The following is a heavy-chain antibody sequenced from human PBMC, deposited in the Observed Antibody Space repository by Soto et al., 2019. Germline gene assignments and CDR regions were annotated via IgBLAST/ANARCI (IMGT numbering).Heavy chain of an antibody. J-gene: IGHJ4*02. V-gene: IGHV3-66*01. CDR2: IYGGGTT. Sequence: EVQLVESGGGLVQPGGSLRLSCGASRFTVSSNYMSWVRQAPGKGLEWVSVIYGGGTTSYTDSVKGRFTISRDNSKDTLYLQMNSLRAEDTAVYYCARDIERDGYASFDCWGQGTLVTVSS. CDR3: ARDIERDGYASFDC. CDR1: RFTVSSNY. D-gene: IGHD5-12*01.